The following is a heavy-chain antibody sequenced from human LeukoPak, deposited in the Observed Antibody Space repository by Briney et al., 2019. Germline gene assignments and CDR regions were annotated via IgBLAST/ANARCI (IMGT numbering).Heavy chain of an antibody. CDR1: GYSIRSGYD. V-gene: IGHV4-38-2*02. Sequence: PSETLSLTCIVSGYSIRSGYDWGWIRQAPGKGLEWIASINYSGRMYGNPSLKSRVTISVDTSKNQFSLKLSSVTAADTAVYYCARHLVFRKGTYSSSWSNNWFDPWGQGTLVTVSS. D-gene: IGHD6-13*01. CDR2: INYSGRM. CDR3: ARHLVFRKGTYSSSWSNNWFDP. J-gene: IGHJ5*02.